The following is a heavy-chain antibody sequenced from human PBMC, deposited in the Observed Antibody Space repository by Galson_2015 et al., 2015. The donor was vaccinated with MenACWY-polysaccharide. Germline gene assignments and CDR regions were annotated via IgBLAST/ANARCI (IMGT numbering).Heavy chain of an antibody. D-gene: IGHD4/OR15-4a*01. Sequence: SLRLSCAASAFAFNKYVMNWVRQPPGKGLQWVSSITPTGGIPSYADSVRGRFTITRDTPKNTLYLHMNRLGAEDTAVYYCAKGSYRANAVLSYYYYYMDVWGKGTTFTVSS. CDR1: AFAFNKYV. J-gene: IGHJ6*03. CDR2: ITPTGGIP. V-gene: IGHV3-23*01. CDR3: AKGSYRANAVLSYYYYYMDV.